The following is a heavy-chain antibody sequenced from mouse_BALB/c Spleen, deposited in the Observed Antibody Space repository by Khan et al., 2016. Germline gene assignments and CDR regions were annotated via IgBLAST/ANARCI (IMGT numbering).Heavy chain of an antibody. CDR2: ISYSGST. CDR1: GDSITSGY. V-gene: IGHV3-8*02. J-gene: IGHJ4*01. CDR3: ARDYYGSIRYYYAMDY. Sequence: EVPLQESGPSLVKPSQTLSLTCSVTGDSITSGYWNWIRKFPGNKLEYMGYISYSGSTYYNPSLKSRISITRDTSKNQYYLQLNSVTTEDTATYYCARDYYGSIRYYYAMDYWGQGTSVTVSS. D-gene: IGHD1-1*01.